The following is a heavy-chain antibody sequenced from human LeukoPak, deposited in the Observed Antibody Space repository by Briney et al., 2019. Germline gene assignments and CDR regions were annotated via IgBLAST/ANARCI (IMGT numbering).Heavy chain of an antibody. CDR2: IYHSGST. D-gene: IGHD5-18*01. CDR1: GGSTSSSNW. CDR3: ATRIQLWFYFDL. Sequence: SETLSLTCAVSGGSTSSSNWWSWVRQPPGKGLEWIGEIYHSGSTNYNPSLKSRVTISVDKSKNQFSLKLSSVTAADTAVYYCATRIQLWFYFDLWGRGTLVTVSS. J-gene: IGHJ2*01. V-gene: IGHV4-4*02.